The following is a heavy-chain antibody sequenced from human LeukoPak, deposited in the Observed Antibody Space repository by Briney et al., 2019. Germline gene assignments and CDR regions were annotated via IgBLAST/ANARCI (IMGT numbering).Heavy chain of an antibody. V-gene: IGHV3-21*01. D-gene: IGHD6-19*01. Sequence: GGSLRLSCAASGFTFSSYSMNWVRQAPGKGLEWVSSISRGSGHIYYADSVKGRFTISRDNAKNSLYLQMDSLRAEDTAVYYCARFETVAAKPFEYWGQGALVTVSS. J-gene: IGHJ4*02. CDR3: ARFETVAAKPFEY. CDR2: ISRGSGHI. CDR1: GFTFSSYS.